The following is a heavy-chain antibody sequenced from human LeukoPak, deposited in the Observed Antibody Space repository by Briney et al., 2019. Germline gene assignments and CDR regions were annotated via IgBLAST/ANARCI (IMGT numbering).Heavy chain of an antibody. CDR2: IYYRGST. CDR3: AREVSSSWYDQGWFDP. V-gene: IGHV4-59*01. CDR1: GGSISSYY. Sequence: SETLSLTCTVSGGSISSYYWSWIRQPPGKGLEWVGYIYYRGSTNYNPSLKSRVTISVDTSKNQFSLKLSSVTAADTAVYSCAREVSSSWYDQGWFDPWAQGTLVTVSS. D-gene: IGHD6-13*01. J-gene: IGHJ5*02.